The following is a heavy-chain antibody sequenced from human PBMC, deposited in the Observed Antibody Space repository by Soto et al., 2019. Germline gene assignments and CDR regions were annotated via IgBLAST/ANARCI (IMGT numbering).Heavy chain of an antibody. CDR1: GYSFTGYF. CDR3: AREKDSVLLTVYTRAGGLDY. Sequence: QVQLVQSGAEVKKPGASVTVSCKASGYSFTGYFIHWVRQAPGHGLEWMGWINPNTGVTKYAAEVQGRVPMTRDTSITTAYRALSSLRSDDTPWSYCAREKDSVLLTVYTRAGGLDYWGQGTQVSVSS. J-gene: IGHJ4*02. D-gene: IGHD3-9*01. CDR2: INPNTGVT. V-gene: IGHV1-2*02.